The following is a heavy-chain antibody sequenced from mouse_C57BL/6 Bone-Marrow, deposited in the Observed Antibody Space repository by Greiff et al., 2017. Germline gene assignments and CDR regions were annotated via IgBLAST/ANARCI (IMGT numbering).Heavy chain of an antibody. CDR2: INYDGSST. Sequence: EVQVVESEGGLVQPGSSMKLSCTASGFTFSDYYMAWVRQVPEKGLEWVANINYDGSSTYYLDSLKSRFIISRDNAKNILYLQMSSLKSEDTATYYCARITTVVANAMDYWGQGTSVTVSS. CDR3: ARITTVVANAMDY. V-gene: IGHV5-16*01. D-gene: IGHD1-1*01. J-gene: IGHJ4*01. CDR1: GFTFSDYY.